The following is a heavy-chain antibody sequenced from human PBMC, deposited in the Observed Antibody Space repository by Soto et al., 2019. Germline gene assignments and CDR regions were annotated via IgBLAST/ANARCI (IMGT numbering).Heavy chain of an antibody. J-gene: IGHJ5*02. CDR3: ARGVGSGTYYNQYNWFDP. CDR1: GYTFTSYA. CDR2: INAGNGNT. V-gene: IGHV1-3*01. Sequence: ASVKVSCKASGYTFTSYAMHWVRQAPGQRLEWMGWINAGNGNTNHAQKLQGRVTMTRDTSTSTAYMELRSLRSDDTAVYYCARGVGSGTYYNQYNWFDPWGQGTLVTVS. D-gene: IGHD3-10*01.